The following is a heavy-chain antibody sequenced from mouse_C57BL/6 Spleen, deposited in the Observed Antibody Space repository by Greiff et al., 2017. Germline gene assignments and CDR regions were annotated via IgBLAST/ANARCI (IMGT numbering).Heavy chain of an antibody. CDR2: ILPGSGST. J-gene: IGHJ3*01. V-gene: IGHV1-9*01. D-gene: IGHD2-3*01. CDR3: ARRIGNEGYRWFAY. Sequence: QVQLQQSGAELMKPGASVKLSCKASGYTFTGYWIEWVKQRPGHGLEWIGQILPGSGSTNYNEKFKGKATFTADTSSNTAYMQLSSLTTEDSAVYYCARRIGNEGYRWFAYWGQGTLVTVSA. CDR1: GYTFTGYW.